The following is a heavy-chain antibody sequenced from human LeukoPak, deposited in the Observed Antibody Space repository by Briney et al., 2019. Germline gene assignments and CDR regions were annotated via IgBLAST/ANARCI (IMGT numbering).Heavy chain of an antibody. CDR3: VRAFVCSSTSCYTGDAFDI. V-gene: IGHV1-46*03. Sequence: ASVKVSCKASGYTFTSYYMHWVRQAPGQGLEWMGIINPSGGSTSYAQKFQGRVTMTRDTSTSTVYMELSSLRSEDTAVYYCVRAFVCSSTSCYTGDAFDIWGQGTMVTVSS. D-gene: IGHD2-2*02. CDR1: GYTFTSYY. J-gene: IGHJ3*02. CDR2: INPSGGST.